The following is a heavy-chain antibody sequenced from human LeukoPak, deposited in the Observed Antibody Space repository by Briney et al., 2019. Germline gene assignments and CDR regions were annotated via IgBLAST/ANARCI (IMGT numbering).Heavy chain of an antibody. CDR3: ASTVVTPFSD. V-gene: IGHV3-30*02. Sequence: GGSLRLSCAASGFTFSSYGMHWVRQAPGKGLEWVAFIRYDGSNKYYADSVKGRFTISRDNSKNTLYLQMNSLRGEDTAVYYCASTVVTPFSDWGQGTLVTVSS. D-gene: IGHD4-23*01. CDR2: IRYDGSNK. J-gene: IGHJ4*02. CDR1: GFTFSSYG.